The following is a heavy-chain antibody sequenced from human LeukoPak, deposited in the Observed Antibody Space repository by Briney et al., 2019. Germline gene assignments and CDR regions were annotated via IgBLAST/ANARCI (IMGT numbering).Heavy chain of an antibody. CDR1: GGSISSGSYY. D-gene: IGHD1-7*01. CDR2: IYTSGST. Sequence: PSQTLSLTCTVSGGSISSGSYYWSWIRQPAGKGLEWIGRIYTSGSTNYNPSLKSRVTIPVDTSKNQFSLKLSSVTAADTAVYYCARGPQNWNYGAYFDYWGQGTLVTVSS. J-gene: IGHJ4*02. CDR3: ARGPQNWNYGAYFDY. V-gene: IGHV4-61*02.